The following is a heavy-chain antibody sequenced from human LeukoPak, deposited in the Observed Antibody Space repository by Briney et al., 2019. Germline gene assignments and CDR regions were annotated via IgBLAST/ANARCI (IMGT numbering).Heavy chain of an antibody. CDR2: INPNSGGT. CDR1: GYTFTGYY. D-gene: IGHD5-12*01. J-gene: IGHJ4*02. CDR3: AREVRSGYDWTFDY. Sequence: APVKVSCKASGYTFTGYYMHWVRQAPGQGLEWMGWINPNSGGTNYAQKFQGWVTMTRDTSISTAYMELSRLRSDDTAVYYCAREVRSGYDWTFDYWGQGTLVTVSS. V-gene: IGHV1-2*04.